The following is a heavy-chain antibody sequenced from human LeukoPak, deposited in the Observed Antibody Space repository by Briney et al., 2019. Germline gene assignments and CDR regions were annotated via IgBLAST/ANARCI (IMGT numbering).Heavy chain of an antibody. Sequence: SETLSLTCAVSGGSFRGYYWSWIRQPPGKGLEWIAYLYYSGSINYNPSLKRRVTISVDTSKNQFSLKLSSVTAADTAVYYWASFRGSYYDDWGQGTLVTVSS. CDR3: ASFRGSYYDD. J-gene: IGHJ4*02. V-gene: IGHV4-59*01. D-gene: IGHD1-26*01. CDR2: LYYSGSI. CDR1: GGSFRGYY.